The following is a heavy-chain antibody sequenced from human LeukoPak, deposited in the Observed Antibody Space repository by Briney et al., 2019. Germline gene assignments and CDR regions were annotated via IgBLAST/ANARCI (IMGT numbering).Heavy chain of an antibody. V-gene: IGHV3-21*01. CDR1: GFTFSSYS. D-gene: IGHD5-24*01. CDR2: ISSSSLYI. Sequence: GGSLRLSCAASGFTFSSYSMNWVRQAPGKGLEWVSSISSSSLYIYYADSVKGRFTISRDNAKNSLFLQMNSLRAEDTAVYYCAREGDGYNSPIDYWGQGTLVTVSS. J-gene: IGHJ4*02. CDR3: AREGDGYNSPIDY.